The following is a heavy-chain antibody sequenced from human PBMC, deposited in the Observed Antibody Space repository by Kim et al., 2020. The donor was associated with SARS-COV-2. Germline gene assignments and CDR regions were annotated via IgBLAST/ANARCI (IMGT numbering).Heavy chain of an antibody. Sequence: GGSLRLSCSASGFSFSSYAMHWVRQTPGKGLEHFSDISYDGSATNYADSVKGRFSISRDNSKSTLYLQMSSLRVEDTGVYYCMKEIYFNSRRWFDPWGQGTRVTVSS. J-gene: IGHJ5*02. CDR1: GFSFSSYA. V-gene: IGHV3-64D*06. CDR2: ISYDGSAT. CDR3: MKEIYFNSRRWFDP. D-gene: IGHD3-9*01.